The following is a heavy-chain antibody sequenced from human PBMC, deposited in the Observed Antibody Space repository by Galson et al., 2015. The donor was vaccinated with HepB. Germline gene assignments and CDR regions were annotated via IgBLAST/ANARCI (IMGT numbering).Heavy chain of an antibody. J-gene: IGHJ5*02. V-gene: IGHV3-23*01. CDR3: AKDYDFWSGWGWFDP. Sequence: SLRLSCAASGFTFSSYAMSWVRQAPGKGLEWVSAISGSGGSTYYADSVKGRFTISRDNSKNTLYLQMNSLRAEDTAVYYCAKDYDFWSGWGWFDPWGQGTLVTVSS. CDR2: ISGSGGST. D-gene: IGHD3-3*01. CDR1: GFTFSSYA.